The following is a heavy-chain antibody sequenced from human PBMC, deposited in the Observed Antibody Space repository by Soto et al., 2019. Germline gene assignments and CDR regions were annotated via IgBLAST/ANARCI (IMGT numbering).Heavy chain of an antibody. D-gene: IGHD6-19*01. J-gene: IGHJ4*02. Sequence: QVQLVECGGGVVQPGRSLRLSCAASGFTFSSYGMHWVRQAPGKGLEWVAVISYDGSNKYYADSVKGRFTISRDNSKNTLYLQMNSLRAEDTAVYYCAIYSSGWYPLDYWGQGTLVTVSS. CDR1: GFTFSSYG. CDR2: ISYDGSNK. V-gene: IGHV3-30*03. CDR3: AIYSSGWYPLDY.